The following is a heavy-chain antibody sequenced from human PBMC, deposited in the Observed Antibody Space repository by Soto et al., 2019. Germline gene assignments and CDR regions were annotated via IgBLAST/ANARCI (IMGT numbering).Heavy chain of an antibody. CDR3: AKTRSRKSWSDFSDY. D-gene: IGHD1-26*01. J-gene: IGHJ4*02. CDR2: ISGDNGNT. CDR1: GYTSTSCG. Sequence: ASVKVSCKASGYTSTSCGISWVRQAPGQGLEWMGWISGDNGNTNYVQKLRGRVTMTTDTSTSTAYMELRSLRSDDTAVYYCAKTRSRKSWSDFSDYWGQGTLVTVSS. V-gene: IGHV1-18*01.